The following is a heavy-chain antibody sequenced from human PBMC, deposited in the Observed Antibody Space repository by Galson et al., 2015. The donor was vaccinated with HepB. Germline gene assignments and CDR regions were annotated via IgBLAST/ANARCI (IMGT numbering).Heavy chain of an antibody. CDR3: ARLKYGVNAFDS. V-gene: IGHV1-18*01. CDR2: ISANNGNT. D-gene: IGHD3-3*01. CDR1: GSTFNTYA. J-gene: IGHJ4*02. Sequence: SVKVSCKGSGSTFNTYAISWVRQAPGQGLEWMGWISANNGNTNYAQTLQGRVTMTTDTSTSTGYMELRSLRSDDTAVYYCARLKYGVNAFDSWGQGTLVIVSS.